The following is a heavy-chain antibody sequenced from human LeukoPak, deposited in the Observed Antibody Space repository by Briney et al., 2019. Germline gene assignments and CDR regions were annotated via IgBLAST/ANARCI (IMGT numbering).Heavy chain of an antibody. J-gene: IGHJ4*02. D-gene: IGHD3-10*01. CDR2: ISSSGSTI. CDR3: ARDFGELLFVY. CDR1: GFTFSSYE. V-gene: IGHV3-48*03. Sequence: PGGSLRLSCAASGFTFSSYEMNWVRQAPGKGLEWVSYISSSGSTIYYADSVKGRFTISRDNAKNSLYLQMNSLRAEDTAVYYCARDFGELLFVYWGQGTLVTVPS.